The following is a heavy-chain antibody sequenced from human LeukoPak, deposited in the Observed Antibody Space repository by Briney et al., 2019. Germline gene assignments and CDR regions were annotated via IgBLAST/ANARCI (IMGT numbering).Heavy chain of an antibody. D-gene: IGHD3-22*01. CDR2: INHSGST. V-gene: IGHV4-34*01. CDR1: GGSFSGYY. J-gene: IGHJ5*02. CDR3: ARVARLLLHWFDP. Sequence: SETLSLTCAVYGGSFSGYYWGWIRQPPGKGLEWIGEINHSGSTNYNPSLKSRVTISVDTSKNQFSLKLSSVTAADTAVYYCARVARLLLHWFDPWGQGTLVTVSS.